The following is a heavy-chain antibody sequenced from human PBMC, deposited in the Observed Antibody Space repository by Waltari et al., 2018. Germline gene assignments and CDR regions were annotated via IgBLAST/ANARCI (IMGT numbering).Heavy chain of an antibody. D-gene: IGHD3-10*01. CDR1: GYSISSGYY. J-gene: IGHJ4*02. Sequence: QVQLQESGPGLVKPSETLSLTCAVSGYSISSGYYWGWIRHPPGKGLEGIGSIYHSGSTYYNPSRKSRVTISVDTSKNQFSLKLSSVTAADTAVYYCARRSVGIDYWGQGTLVTVSS. CDR2: IYHSGST. CDR3: ARRSVGIDY. V-gene: IGHV4-38-2*01.